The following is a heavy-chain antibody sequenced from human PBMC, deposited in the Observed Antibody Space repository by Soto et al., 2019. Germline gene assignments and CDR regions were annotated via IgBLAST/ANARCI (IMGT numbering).Heavy chain of an antibody. CDR2: INPSGGNT. CDR1: GYTFTIYG. J-gene: IGHJ4*02. V-gene: IGHV1-46*03. CDR3: TKGYASGWYHFDY. D-gene: IGHD6-19*01. Sequence: GASVKVSCKASGYTFTIYGINWVRQAPGQGLEWMGIINPSGGNTVYAEKFQGRVTMTRDTSSSTVDMELSSLRSEDTAVYYCTKGYASGWYHFDYWGQGTLVTVSS.